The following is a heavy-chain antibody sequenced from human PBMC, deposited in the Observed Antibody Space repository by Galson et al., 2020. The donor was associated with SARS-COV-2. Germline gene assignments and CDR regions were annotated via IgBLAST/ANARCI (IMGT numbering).Heavy chain of an antibody. D-gene: IGHD4-17*01. Sequence: GESLKISCAASGFTLSRNWMHWVRQAPGKGLAWVSRIDPDGRTINYADSVKGRFTISRDSAKNTLYLQMNSLRVEDTAIYYCVRDQYGPDDSWCQGTLVTV. J-gene: IGHJ4*02. CDR3: VRDQYGPDDS. V-gene: IGHV3-74*01. CDR2: IDPDGRTI. CDR1: GFTLSRNW.